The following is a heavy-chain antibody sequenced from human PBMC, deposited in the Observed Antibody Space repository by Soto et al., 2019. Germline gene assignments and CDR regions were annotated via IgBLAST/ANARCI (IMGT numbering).Heavy chain of an antibody. J-gene: IGHJ6*02. CDR2: IIPILGIA. CDR1: GGTFSSYT. D-gene: IGHD2-21*01. CDR3: ARDGEVADTYYYYGMDV. Sequence: QVQLVQSGAEVKKPGSSVKVSCKASGGTFSSYTISWVRQAPGQGLEWMGRIIPILGIANYAQKFQGRVTITADKSTSTAYMELSSLRSEDTAVYYCARDGEVADTYYYYGMDVWGQGTTVTVS. V-gene: IGHV1-69*08.